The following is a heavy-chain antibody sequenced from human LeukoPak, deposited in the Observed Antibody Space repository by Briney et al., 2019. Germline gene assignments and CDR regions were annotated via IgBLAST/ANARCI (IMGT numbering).Heavy chain of an antibody. J-gene: IGHJ4*02. CDR2: LSGRSNSI. D-gene: IGHD3-22*01. V-gene: IGHV3-48*02. CDR1: GFTFTTYG. Sequence: RPGGSLRLSCAASGFTFTTYGMNWVRQAPGKGLEWVSYLSGRSNSIYYAESVKGRFTIFRDNAKNSLYLQMNSLRDEDTAVYYCARDFRYHDSSGYYSFDYWGQGTLVTVSS. CDR3: ARDFRYHDSSGYYSFDY.